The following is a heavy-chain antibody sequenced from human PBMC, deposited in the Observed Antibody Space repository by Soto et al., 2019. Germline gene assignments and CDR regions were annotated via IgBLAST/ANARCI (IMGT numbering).Heavy chain of an antibody. J-gene: IGHJ4*02. Sequence: GESLKISCKASGYTFTSYWLGWVRQMPGKGPEWMGIINPHDSDVRYSPSFQGQVTISADKAISTVYLQWSSLKASDSAIYFCASHTNSWYYFDHWGQGTVVTVSS. CDR1: GYTFTSYW. D-gene: IGHD2-2*01. CDR3: ASHTNSWYYFDH. V-gene: IGHV5-51*01. CDR2: INPHDSDV.